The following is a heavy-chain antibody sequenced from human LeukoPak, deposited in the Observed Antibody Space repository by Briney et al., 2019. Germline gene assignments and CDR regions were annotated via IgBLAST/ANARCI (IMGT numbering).Heavy chain of an antibody. D-gene: IGHD2-21*02. V-gene: IGHV3-66*04. CDR3: AKPRRAYCGGDCSGDAFDI. Sequence: PGGSLRLSCAASGFTVSSNYMSWVRQAPGKGLEWVSVIYSGGSTYYADSVKGRSTISRDNSKHTLYLQMNSLRAEDTAVYYCAKPRRAYCGGDCSGDAFDIWGQGTMVTVSS. CDR1: GFTVSSNY. CDR2: IYSGGST. J-gene: IGHJ3*02.